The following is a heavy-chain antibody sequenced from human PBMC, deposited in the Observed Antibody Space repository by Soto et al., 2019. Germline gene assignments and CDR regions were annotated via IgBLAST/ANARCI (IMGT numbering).Heavy chain of an antibody. J-gene: IGHJ5*02. CDR3: ARGTPILLWFGDNWVDP. CDR1: GGSITSSSYY. Sequence: SETLSPTCSVSGGSITSSSYYWGWIRQPPGKGVEWRESIEYSWSTDNNPALKSRVTISVDTSKNQFALKLSSVTAADTAVYYCARGTPILLWFGDNWVDPWGQGTLVTVSS. CDR2: IEYSWST. D-gene: IGHD3-10*01. V-gene: IGHV4-39*06.